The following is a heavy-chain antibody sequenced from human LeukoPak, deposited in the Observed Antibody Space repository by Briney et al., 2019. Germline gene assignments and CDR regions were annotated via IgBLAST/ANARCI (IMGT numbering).Heavy chain of an antibody. Sequence: GASVKVSCKASGGTFSSYAISWVRQVPGQGLEWMGGIIPIFGTANYAQKFQGRVTITADKSTSTAYMELSSLRSEDTAVYYCARRPSGGNPNLDAFDIWGQGTMVTVSS. V-gene: IGHV1-69*06. D-gene: IGHD4-23*01. CDR3: ARRPSGGNPNLDAFDI. J-gene: IGHJ3*02. CDR1: GGTFSSYA. CDR2: IIPIFGTA.